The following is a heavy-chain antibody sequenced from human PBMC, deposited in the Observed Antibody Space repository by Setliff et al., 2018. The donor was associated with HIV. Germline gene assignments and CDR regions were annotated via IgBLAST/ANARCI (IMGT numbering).Heavy chain of an antibody. J-gene: IGHJ4*02. CDR2: IIPIFGTA. CDR3: ASRVLGYCTNGVCYRQYYLDY. V-gene: IGHV1-69*05. CDR1: GGTFSSYA. Sequence: SVKVSCKASGGTFSSYAISWVRQAPGQGLEWMGGIIPIFGTANYAQKFQGRVTITTDESTSTAYMELSSLRSEDTAVYYCASRVLGYCTNGVCYRQYYLDYWGQGTLVTVSS. D-gene: IGHD2-8*01.